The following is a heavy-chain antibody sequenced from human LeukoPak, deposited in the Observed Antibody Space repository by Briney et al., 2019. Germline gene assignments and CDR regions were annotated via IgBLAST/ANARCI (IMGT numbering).Heavy chain of an antibody. CDR2: IWYDGSNK. J-gene: IGHJ4*02. CDR1: GFTFSSYG. D-gene: IGHD3-3*01. Sequence: GGSLRLSCAASGFTFSSYGMHWVRQAPGKGLEWVAVIWYDGSNKYYADSVKGRFTISRDNSENTLYLQMNSLRAEDTAVYYCARGPRQTIFGVVISSLDYWGQGTLVTVSS. CDR3: ARGPRQTIFGVVISSLDY. V-gene: IGHV3-33*01.